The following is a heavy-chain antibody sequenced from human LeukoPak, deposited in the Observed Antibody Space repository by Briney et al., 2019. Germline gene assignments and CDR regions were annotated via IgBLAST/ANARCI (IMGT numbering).Heavy chain of an antibody. D-gene: IGHD3-10*01. Sequence: SVKVSCKASGGTFPTYAISWVRQAPGQGLQWMGGIVPVYGSATYAQNFQDRVTITADESTSTAYMELSSLRSEDTAVYYCARGLLWFGDVWGKGTTVTVSS. V-gene: IGHV1-69*13. J-gene: IGHJ6*04. CDR2: IVPVYGSA. CDR1: GGTFPTYA. CDR3: ARGLLWFGDV.